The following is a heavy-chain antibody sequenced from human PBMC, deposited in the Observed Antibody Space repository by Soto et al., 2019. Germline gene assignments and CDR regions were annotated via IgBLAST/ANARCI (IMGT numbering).Heavy chain of an antibody. CDR1: GYTFTGYY. J-gene: IGHJ6*02. CDR3: ARGGPLNYDILTGLPPMDV. V-gene: IGHV1-2*04. Sequence: QVQLVQSGAEVKKPGASVKVSCKASGYTFTGYYMHWVRQAPGQGLEWMGWINPNSGGTNYAQKFQGWVTMTRDTSISTAYMELSRLRADDTAVYYCARGGPLNYDILTGLPPMDVWGQGTTVTVSS. CDR2: INPNSGGT. D-gene: IGHD3-9*01.